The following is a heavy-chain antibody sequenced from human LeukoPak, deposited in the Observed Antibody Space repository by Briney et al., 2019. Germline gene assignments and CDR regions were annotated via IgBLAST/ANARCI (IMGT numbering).Heavy chain of an antibody. D-gene: IGHD6-19*01. J-gene: IGHJ4*02. CDR2: IYNADNT. CDR3: AKASQWLAFDY. V-gene: IGHV3-66*01. Sequence: GGSLRLSCAASGVTVSSSHMTWVRQAPGKGLEWVSTIYNADNTNYADSVKGRFTISRDNPENTLYLQMNSLRAEDTAVYFCAKASQWLAFDYWGQGTLVTVSS. CDR1: GVTVSSSH.